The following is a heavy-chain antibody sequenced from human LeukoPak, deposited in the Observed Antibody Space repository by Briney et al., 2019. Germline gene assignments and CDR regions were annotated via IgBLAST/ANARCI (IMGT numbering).Heavy chain of an antibody. Sequence: PSETLSLTCAVYGGSFSGYYWSWIRQPPAKGLEWIGSIYYSGSTYYNPSLKSRVTMSVDRSKNQFSLNLSSVTAADTAVYYCARAPVQLERRPNYYYYFGMDVWGQGTTVTVSS. CDR1: GGSFSGYY. J-gene: IGHJ6*02. D-gene: IGHD1-1*01. CDR2: IYYSGST. V-gene: IGHV4-34*10. CDR3: ARAPVQLERRPNYYYYFGMDV.